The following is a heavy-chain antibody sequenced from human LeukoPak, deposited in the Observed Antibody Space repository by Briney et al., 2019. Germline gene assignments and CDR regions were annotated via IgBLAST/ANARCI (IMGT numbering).Heavy chain of an antibody. V-gene: IGHV4-59*08. CDR2: IYNSGTT. J-gene: IGHJ5*02. Sequence: SETQTSICTVSGGSISSHYWSWIRQPPGKGLEWIGYIYNSGTTNYNPSLKSRATISADTSKNQFSLNLTSVTAADTAVYYCARHKHLETFFDPWGQGTLVTVSS. CDR3: ARHKHLETFFDP. D-gene: IGHD2/OR15-2a*01. CDR1: GGSISSHY.